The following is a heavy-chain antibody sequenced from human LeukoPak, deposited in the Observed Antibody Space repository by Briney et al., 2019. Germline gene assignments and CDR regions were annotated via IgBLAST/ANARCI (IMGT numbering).Heavy chain of an antibody. CDR3: AREELDSSGYYVGEI. V-gene: IGHV6-1*01. J-gene: IGHJ3*02. D-gene: IGHD3-22*01. CDR2: TYYRSRWGN. Sequence: SQTLSLTCAISGDSVSNNIATWNWVRQSPSRGLEWLGRTYYRSRWGNDYAISVKGRITINPDTSRNQFSLKMSSVTAADTAVYYCAREELDSSGYYVGEIWGQGTMVTVSS. CDR1: GDSVSNNIAT.